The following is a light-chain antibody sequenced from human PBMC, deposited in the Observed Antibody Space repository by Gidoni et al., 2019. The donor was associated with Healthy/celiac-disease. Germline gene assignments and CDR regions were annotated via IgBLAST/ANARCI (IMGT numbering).Light chain of an antibody. CDR2: DVS. J-gene: IGLJ2*01. Sequence: QSALTQPPSVSRSPGQSLTISCTGTSSDVGGSNYVSWYQQHPGKAPKLMIYDVSKRPSGVPDRFSGSKSGNTASLTISGLQAEDEADYYCCSYAGSYTLIFGGGTKLTVL. V-gene: IGLV2-11*01. CDR3: CSYAGSYTLI. CDR1: SSDVGGSNY.